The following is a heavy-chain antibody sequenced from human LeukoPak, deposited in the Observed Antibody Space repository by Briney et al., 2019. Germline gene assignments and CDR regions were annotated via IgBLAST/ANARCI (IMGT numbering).Heavy chain of an antibody. J-gene: IGHJ5*02. Sequence: PGGSLRLSCAASGFTFSSYSMNWVRQAPGKGLEWVSSISSSSSYIYYADSVKGRFTISRDNAKNSLYLQMNNLRAEDTAVYYCARLPHFDWLLSEDWFDPWGQGTLVTVSS. CDR2: ISSSSSYI. CDR1: GFTFSSYS. D-gene: IGHD3-9*01. CDR3: ARLPHFDWLLSEDWFDP. V-gene: IGHV3-21*01.